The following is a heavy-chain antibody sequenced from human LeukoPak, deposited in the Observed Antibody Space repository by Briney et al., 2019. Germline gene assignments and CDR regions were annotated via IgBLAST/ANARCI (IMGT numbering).Heavy chain of an antibody. V-gene: IGHV3-23*01. CDR2: ISGSGGST. CDR3: AKGEFEEQWLVSWYFDL. J-gene: IGHJ2*01. CDR1: GFTFSTHS. D-gene: IGHD6-19*01. Sequence: GESLTLSCVASGFTFSTHSMSWVRQAPGKGLEWVSAISGSGGSTYYADSVKGRFTISRDNSKNTLYLQMNSLRAEDTAVYYCAKGEFEEQWLVSWYFDLWGRGTLVTVSS.